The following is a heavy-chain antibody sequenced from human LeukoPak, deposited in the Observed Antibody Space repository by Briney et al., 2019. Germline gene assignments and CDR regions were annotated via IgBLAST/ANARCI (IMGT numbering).Heavy chain of an antibody. CDR2: ISGSGGST. D-gene: IGHD6-13*01. CDR1: GFTFSSYA. Sequence: GGSLRLSCAASGFTFSSYAMSWVRQAPGKGLEWVSAISGSGGSTYYADSVKGRFTISRDNSKNTLYLQMNSLRAEDTAVYYCAKSLMIAAAGTGYFDYWGQGTLVTVSS. CDR3: AKSLMIAAAGTGYFDY. V-gene: IGHV3-23*01. J-gene: IGHJ4*02.